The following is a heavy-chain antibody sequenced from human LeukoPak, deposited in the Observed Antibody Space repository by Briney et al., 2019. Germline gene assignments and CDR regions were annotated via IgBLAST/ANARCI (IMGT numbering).Heavy chain of an antibody. V-gene: IGHV2-70*04. CDR2: IDWDDDK. CDR3: ARIAPSYYYDSSAPLDY. Sequence: SGPTLVKPTQTLTLTCTFSGFSLNTTGMRMGRIRQPPGKALEWLARIDWDDDKFYSTSLKPRLTISKDSSRNQVVLTMTNTDPVDTATYYCARIAPSYYYDSSAPLDYWGQGTLVTVSS. D-gene: IGHD3-22*01. J-gene: IGHJ4*02. CDR1: GFSLNTTGMR.